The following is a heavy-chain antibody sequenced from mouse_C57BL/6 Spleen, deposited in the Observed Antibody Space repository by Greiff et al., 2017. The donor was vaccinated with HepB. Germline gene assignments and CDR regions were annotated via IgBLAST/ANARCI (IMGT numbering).Heavy chain of an antibody. J-gene: IGHJ2*01. D-gene: IGHD1-1*01. CDR2: ISDGGSYT. CDR3: ARGLLREGFDY. V-gene: IGHV5-4*03. Sequence: EVKLVESGGGLVKPGGSLKLSCAASGFTFSSYAMSWVRQTPEKRLEWVATISDGGSYTYYPDNVKGRFTISRDNAKNNPYLQMSHRKSEDTAMYYCARGLLREGFDYWGQGTTLTVSS. CDR1: GFTFSSYA.